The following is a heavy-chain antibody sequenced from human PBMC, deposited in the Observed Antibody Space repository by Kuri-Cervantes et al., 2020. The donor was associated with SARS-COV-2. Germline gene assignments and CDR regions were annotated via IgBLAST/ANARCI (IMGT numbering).Heavy chain of an antibody. CDR2: IRSKANEYAT. Sequence: GGSLRLSCAASGFTFSGAAMHWVRQASGKGLEWVGRIRSKANEYATVYTASAKGRFTLSRDDSKNMAYLQMNSLTTEDTAVYYCARALGNYWGQGTLVTVSS. V-gene: IGHV3-73*01. CDR1: GFTFSGAA. J-gene: IGHJ4*02. CDR3: ARALGNY.